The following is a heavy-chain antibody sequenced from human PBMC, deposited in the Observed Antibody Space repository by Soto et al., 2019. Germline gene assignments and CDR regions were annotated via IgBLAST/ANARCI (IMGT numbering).Heavy chain of an antibody. CDR3: ASRYCTTTSCYDNWFDP. CDR2: VYTSGSSNTGST. CDR1: GGSISSYY. Sequence: PSETLSLTCTVAGGSISSYYCSWIRQPAGKGLEWIGRVYTSGSSNTGSTKYNPAFKSRVTMSVDLSKNQFSLKLTSLTAADTAAYYCASRYCTTTSCYDNWFDPWGQGTLVTVSS. J-gene: IGHJ5*02. D-gene: IGHD2-2*01. V-gene: IGHV4-4*07.